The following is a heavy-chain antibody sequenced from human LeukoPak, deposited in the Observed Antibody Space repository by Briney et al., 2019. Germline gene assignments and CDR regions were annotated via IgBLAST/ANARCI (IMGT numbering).Heavy chain of an antibody. CDR3: ARGQGTVTTH. J-gene: IGHJ4*02. D-gene: IGHD4-11*01. Sequence: SETLSLACAVYGGSFSGYYWTWIRQPPGKGLEWIGEINHSGSANYNPSLMSRVTISLDTSKNHFSLNLSSVTVADTAVYYCARGQGTVTTHWGQGTLVTVSS. V-gene: IGHV4-34*01. CDR1: GGSFSGYY. CDR2: INHSGSA.